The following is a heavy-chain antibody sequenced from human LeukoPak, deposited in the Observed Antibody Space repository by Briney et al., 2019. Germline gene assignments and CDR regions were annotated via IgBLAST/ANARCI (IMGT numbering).Heavy chain of an antibody. Sequence: GGSLRLSCAASGFTFSSYWMSWVRQAPGKGLEWVANIKQDGSEKYYVDSVKGRFTISRDNAKNSLYLQMNSLRAEDTAVYYCARDFVYCSGGSCYSGDWYYFDYWGQGTLATVSS. J-gene: IGHJ4*02. CDR2: IKQDGSEK. CDR1: GFTFSSYW. CDR3: ARDFVYCSGGSCYSGDWYYFDY. V-gene: IGHV3-7*01. D-gene: IGHD2-15*01.